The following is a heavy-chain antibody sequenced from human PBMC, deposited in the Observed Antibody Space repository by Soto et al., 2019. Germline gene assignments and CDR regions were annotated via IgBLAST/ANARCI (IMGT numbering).Heavy chain of an antibody. J-gene: IGHJ4*02. CDR3: ASRAHNSWGSSPDN. Sequence: TSETLSLTCTVSEGSFSSPYYCWGWIRQPPGKGLQWLATVYYSGDTFYKPSLESRVTISADTSKSLLSLTLRSVPAEDTVVYYCASRAHNSWGSSPDNWGQGSLFTVSS. D-gene: IGHD3-16*01. V-gene: IGHV4-39*01. CDR1: EGSFSSPYYC. CDR2: VYYSGDT.